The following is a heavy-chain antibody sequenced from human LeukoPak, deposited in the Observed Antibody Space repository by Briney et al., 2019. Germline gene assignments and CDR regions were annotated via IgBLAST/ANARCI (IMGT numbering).Heavy chain of an antibody. CDR1: GGSISSYY. V-gene: IGHV4-34*01. CDR2: INHSGST. CDR3: ARQRGGGYFDY. Sequence: PSETLSLTCTVSGGSISSYYWSWIRQPPGKGLEWIGEINHSGSTNYNPSLKSRVTISVDTSKNQFSLKLSSVTAADTAVYYCARQRGGGYFDYWGQGTLVTVSS. D-gene: IGHD6-25*01. J-gene: IGHJ4*02.